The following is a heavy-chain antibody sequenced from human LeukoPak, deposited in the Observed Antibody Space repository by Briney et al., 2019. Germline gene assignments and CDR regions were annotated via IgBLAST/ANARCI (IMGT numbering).Heavy chain of an antibody. D-gene: IGHD2-2*01. J-gene: IGHJ6*02. Sequence: GGSLRLSCAASGFTFSSYAMHWVRQAPGKGLEWVAVISYDGSNKYYADSVKGRFTISRDNSKNTLYLQMNSLRAEDTAVYYCARDFSPVVPAATRGTGNYYGMDVWGQGTTVTVSS. CDR1: GFTFSSYA. CDR2: ISYDGSNK. V-gene: IGHV3-30*04. CDR3: ARDFSPVVPAATRGTGNYYGMDV.